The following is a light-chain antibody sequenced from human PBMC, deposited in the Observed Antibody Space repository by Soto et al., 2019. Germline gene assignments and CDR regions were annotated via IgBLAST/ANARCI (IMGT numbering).Light chain of an antibody. CDR3: QQYNSYRA. V-gene: IGKV1-5*03. CDR1: QSIDTW. Sequence: DIQMTQSPSTLSASVGDRVTITCRASQSIDTWLAWHQQKPGQVPKLLISKASSLESGVPSRFSGSGSGTEFTLTISSLQPDDSATYDCQQYNSYRAFGQGTKVEI. CDR2: KAS. J-gene: IGKJ1*01.